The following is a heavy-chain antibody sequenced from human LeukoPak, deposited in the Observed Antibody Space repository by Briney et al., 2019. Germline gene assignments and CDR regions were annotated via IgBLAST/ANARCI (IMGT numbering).Heavy chain of an antibody. CDR1: GFTFSSYG. CDR2: ISYDGSNK. Sequence: PGGSLRLSCAASGFTFSSYGMHWVRQAPGKGLEWVAVISYDGSNKYYADSVKGRFTISRDNSKNTLYLQMNSLRAEDTAVYYCAKDVPVDYWGQGTLVTVSS. J-gene: IGHJ4*02. CDR3: AKDVPVDY. V-gene: IGHV3-30*18.